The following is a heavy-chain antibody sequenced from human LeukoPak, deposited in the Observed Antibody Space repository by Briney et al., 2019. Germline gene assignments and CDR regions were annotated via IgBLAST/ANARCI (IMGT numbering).Heavy chain of an antibody. CDR2: IYPGDADT. V-gene: IGHV5-51*01. J-gene: IGHJ5*02. CDR3: ARRRYCSSTSCYAPTYNWFDP. CDR1: GYSFTSYW. D-gene: IGHD2-2*01. Sequence: GESLKISCTGSGYSFTSYWIGWVRQMPGKGLEWMGIIYPGDADTRYSPSFLGQVTTSADKSITTAYLQWSSLKASDTAMYYCARRRYCSSTSCYAPTYNWFDPWGQGTLVTVSS.